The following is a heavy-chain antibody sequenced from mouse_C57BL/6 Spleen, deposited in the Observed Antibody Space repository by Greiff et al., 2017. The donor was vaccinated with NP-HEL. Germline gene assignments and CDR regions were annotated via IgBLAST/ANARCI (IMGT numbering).Heavy chain of an antibody. CDR2: IDPETGGT. CDR3: TRVGGYLFDY. Sequence: QVQLQQSGAELVRPGASVTLSCKASGYTFTDYEMHWVKQTPVHGLEWIGAIDPETGGTAYNQKFKGKAILTADKSSSTAYMELRSLTSEDSAVYYCTRVGGYLFDYWGQGTTLTVSS. CDR1: GYTFTDYE. V-gene: IGHV1-15*01. J-gene: IGHJ2*01. D-gene: IGHD2-2*01.